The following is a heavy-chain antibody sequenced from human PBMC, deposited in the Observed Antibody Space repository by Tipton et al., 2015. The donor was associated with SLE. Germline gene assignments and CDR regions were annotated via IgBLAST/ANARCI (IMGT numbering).Heavy chain of an antibody. CDR1: GFTFSNYA. V-gene: IGHV3-23*01. D-gene: IGHD1-26*01. Sequence: GSLRLSCAASGFTFSNYAMTWVRQAPGKGLEWVSGISVSGGRTYYAESVTGRFTISRDNSKNTVDLQMNSLRGDDTAVYYCAKSGMGGDFEYWGQGTLVTVSS. CDR3: AKSGMGGDFEY. J-gene: IGHJ4*02. CDR2: ISVSGGRT.